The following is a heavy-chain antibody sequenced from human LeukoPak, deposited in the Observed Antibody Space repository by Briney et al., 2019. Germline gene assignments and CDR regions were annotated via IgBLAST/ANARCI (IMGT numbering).Heavy chain of an antibody. CDR2: INPSGGST. J-gene: IGHJ4*02. D-gene: IGHD3-10*01. Sequence: ASVKVSCKASGGTFSSYAISWVRQAPGQGLEWMGIINPSGGSTSYAQKFQGRVTMTRDTSTSTVYMELSSLRSEDTAVYYCASSRFGELFPLEDYWGQGTLVTVSS. CDR3: ASSRFGELFPLEDY. V-gene: IGHV1-46*01. CDR1: GGTFSSYA.